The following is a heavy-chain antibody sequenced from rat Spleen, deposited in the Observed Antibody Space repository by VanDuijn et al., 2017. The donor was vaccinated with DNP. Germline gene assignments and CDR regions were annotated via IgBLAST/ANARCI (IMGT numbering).Heavy chain of an antibody. CDR3: ARHGTTEGIAYFDY. Sequence: EVQLVESGGGPVQPGRSLKLSCVASGFIFSNYWMTWIRQAPGKGLEWVASISNTGDHTYYSDSVKGRFSISRDNAKSTLYLQMNSLRPEDTATYYCARHGTTEGIAYFDYWGQGVMVTVSS. CDR1: GFIFSNYW. CDR2: ISNTGDHT. V-gene: IGHV5-31*01. J-gene: IGHJ2*01. D-gene: IGHD1-11*01.